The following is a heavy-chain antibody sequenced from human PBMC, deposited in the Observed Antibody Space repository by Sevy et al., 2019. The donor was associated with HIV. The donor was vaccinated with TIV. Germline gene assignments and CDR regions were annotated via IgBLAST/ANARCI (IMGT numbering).Heavy chain of an antibody. D-gene: IGHD6-19*01. J-gene: IGHJ4*02. V-gene: IGHV3-7*01. CDR2: IKEDGTEK. CDR3: ARGVGGSGWYKGWDY. Sequence: GGSLRLSCAASGFSFGFYWMSWVRQAPGKGLEWVANIKEDGTEKIYVDSMKGRLTISRDNAKKSLFLQIDSLRVDDTAIYYCARGVGGSGWYKGWDYWGQGTPVTVSS. CDR1: GFSFGFYW.